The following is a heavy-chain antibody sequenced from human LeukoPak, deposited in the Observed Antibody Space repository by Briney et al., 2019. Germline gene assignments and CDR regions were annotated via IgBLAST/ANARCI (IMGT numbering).Heavy chain of an antibody. CDR1: GGSFSGYY. CDR2: INHSGST. Sequence: SETLSLTCAVYGGSFSGYYWSWIRQPPGKGLEWIGEINHSGSTNYNPSLKSRVTISVDTSKNQFSLKLSSVTAADTAVYYCARRLGCGPWGLGIVVTVSS. CDR3: ARRLGCGP. J-gene: IGHJ5*02. V-gene: IGHV4-34*01. D-gene: IGHD3-9*01.